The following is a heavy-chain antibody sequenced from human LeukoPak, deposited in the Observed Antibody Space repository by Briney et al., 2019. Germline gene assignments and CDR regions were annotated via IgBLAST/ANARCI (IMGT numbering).Heavy chain of an antibody. V-gene: IGHV4-4*07. J-gene: IGHJ4*02. CDR3: ARELNDFWSGYYGAPSYYFDF. Sequence: PSETLSLTCAVYGGSISSYYWSWIRQPAGKGLEWIGHVYTSGSTNYNPSLKSRVTMSVDTSKNQFSLKLSSVTAADTAVYYCARELNDFWSGYYGAPSYYFDFRGQGTLVTVSS. CDR1: GGSISSYY. D-gene: IGHD3-3*01. CDR2: VYTSGST.